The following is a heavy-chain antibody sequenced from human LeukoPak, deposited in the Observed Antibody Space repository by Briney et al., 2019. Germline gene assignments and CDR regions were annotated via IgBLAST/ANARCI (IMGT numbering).Heavy chain of an antibody. J-gene: IGHJ3*02. CDR3: ARRPGIAVAGTDDAFDI. V-gene: IGHV3-21*04. CDR2: ISGFSNYI. CDR1: GFTFSDYN. D-gene: IGHD6-19*01. Sequence: PGGSLRLSCAASGFTFSDYNMNWVRQPPGKGLEWVSSISGFSNYIYYADSVKGRFTISRDNAKNSLYLQMNSLRAEDTAVYYCARRPGIAVAGTDDAFDIWGQGTMVTVSS.